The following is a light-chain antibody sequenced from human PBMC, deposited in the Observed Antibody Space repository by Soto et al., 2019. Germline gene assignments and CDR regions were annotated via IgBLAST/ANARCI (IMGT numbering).Light chain of an antibody. CDR2: KAS. J-gene: IGKJ1*01. V-gene: IGKV1-5*03. CDR1: QTISSW. Sequence: DIQLTQSPSTLSGSVVDRVTLTCLASQTISSWLAWYQQRPGKAPKLLIYKASTLKSGVPSRFSGSGSGTEFTLTISSLQPEDFATYYCLQHNSYPWTFGQGTKVDIK. CDR3: LQHNSYPWT.